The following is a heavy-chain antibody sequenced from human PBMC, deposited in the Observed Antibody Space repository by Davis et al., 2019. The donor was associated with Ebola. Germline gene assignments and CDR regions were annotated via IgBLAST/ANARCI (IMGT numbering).Heavy chain of an antibody. CDR2: ISVRSIT. V-gene: IGHV3-23*01. J-gene: IGHJ5*02. CDR3: AKDHPPTTVTTGWFDP. Sequence: GESLKISCAASGFIFSSYAMSWVRQAPGKGLEWVSSISVRSITYHADSVKGRFTISRDNSKNTPYLQMNSLRAEDTAVYYCAKDHPPTTVTTGWFDPWGQGTLVTVSS. D-gene: IGHD4-17*01. CDR1: GFIFSSYA.